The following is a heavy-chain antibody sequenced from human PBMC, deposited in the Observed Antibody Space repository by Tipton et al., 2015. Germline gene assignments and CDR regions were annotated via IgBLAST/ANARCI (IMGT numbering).Heavy chain of an antibody. Sequence: LRLSCSVSSDSISKYYWSWIRQPPGKELEWIGYIQYSGSTNYNPSLKSRVTISVDTSKTQFSLKMSSVTASDTAVYYCARARGRHCGLFDSGRQGILVTVSS. D-gene: IGHD5-12*01. CDR2: IQYSGST. V-gene: IGHV4-59*01. J-gene: IGHJ4*02. CDR1: SDSISKYY. CDR3: ARARGRHCGLFDS.